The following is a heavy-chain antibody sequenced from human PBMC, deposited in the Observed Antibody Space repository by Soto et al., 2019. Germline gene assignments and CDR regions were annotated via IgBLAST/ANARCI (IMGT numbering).Heavy chain of an antibody. J-gene: IGHJ4*02. D-gene: IGHD6-13*01. V-gene: IGHV3-9*01. CDR1: GFTYDEYA. Sequence: SLRPSCAASGFTYDEYAMLCARPAQKKGLEWVSGISYDSGAIGYADSVKGRFTISRDNSKNTLYLQMNSLRAEDTAVYYFAKENGYSSSWFELDYLGQGTLVTVSS. CDR2: ISYDSGAI. CDR3: AKENGYSSSWFELDY.